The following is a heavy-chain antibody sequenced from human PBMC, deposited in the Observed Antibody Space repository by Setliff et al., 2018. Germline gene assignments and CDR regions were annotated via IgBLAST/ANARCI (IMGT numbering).Heavy chain of an antibody. D-gene: IGHD5-12*01. Sequence: ASVKVSCKASGYTFTRYGINWVRQAPGQGLEWVGWISAYNGDTNYAQKFQGRVTMTTDTSTSTAYMDLRSLTSDDTAVYYCARCLPFLSGYDRGAFDNWGQGSLVTVSS. J-gene: IGHJ4*02. CDR1: GYTFTRYG. CDR2: ISAYNGDT. V-gene: IGHV1-18*01. CDR3: ARCLPFLSGYDRGAFDN.